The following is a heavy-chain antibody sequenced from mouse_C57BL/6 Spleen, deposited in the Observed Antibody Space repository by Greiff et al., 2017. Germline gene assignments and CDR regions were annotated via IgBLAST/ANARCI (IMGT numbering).Heavy chain of an antibody. CDR3: ARSDYYGSSHLYYFDY. V-gene: IGHV1-72*01. J-gene: IGHJ2*01. Sequence: QVHVKQPGAELVKPGASVKLSCKASGYTFTSYWMHWVKQRPGRGLEWIGRIDPNSGGTKYNEKFKSKATLTVDKPSSTAYMQLSSLTSEDSAVYYCARSDYYGSSHLYYFDYWGQGTTLTVSS. CDR2: IDPNSGGT. CDR1: GYTFTSYW. D-gene: IGHD1-1*01.